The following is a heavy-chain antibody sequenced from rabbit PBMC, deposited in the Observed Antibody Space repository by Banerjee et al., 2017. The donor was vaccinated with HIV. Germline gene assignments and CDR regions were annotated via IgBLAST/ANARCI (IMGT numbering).Heavy chain of an antibody. CDR3: ATLVRGGGSDL. D-gene: IGHD3-3*01. J-gene: IGHJ6*01. CDR2: IYAGSSGST. CDR1: GFSFSSSYY. Sequence: QSLEESGGDLVKPGASLTLTCTASGFSFSSSYYISWVRQAPGKGLEWIACIYAGSSGSTHYANWAKGRFTISKTSSTTVTLQMTSLTAADTAPSFFATLVRGGGSDLWGPGTLVTVS. V-gene: IGHV1S40*01.